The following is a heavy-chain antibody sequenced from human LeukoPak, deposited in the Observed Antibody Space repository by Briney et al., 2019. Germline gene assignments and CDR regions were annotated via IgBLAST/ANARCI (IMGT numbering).Heavy chain of an antibody. J-gene: IGHJ4*02. CDR1: GFSFSSYE. D-gene: IGHD5-18*01. V-gene: IGHV3-48*03. Sequence: GGSLRLSCAASGFSFSSYEMNWVRQAPGKGLEWVSWISTSGSTLNYADSVKGRFTVSRDNARNSLYLQMNSLRAEDTAVYYCARDGPGYSFDYWGQGTLVTVSS. CDR3: ARDGPGYSFDY. CDR2: ISTSGSTL.